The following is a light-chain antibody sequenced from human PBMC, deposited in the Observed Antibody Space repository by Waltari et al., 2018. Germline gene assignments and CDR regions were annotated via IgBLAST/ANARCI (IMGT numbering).Light chain of an antibody. CDR1: SSAVGGYNY. CDR3: CSYAGSSSYV. Sequence: QSALTQPASVSGSPGQSITISCPGTSSAVGGYNYVSWYQQHAGQAPKLMIYDVSKRPSGVSNRFSGSKSGNTASLTISGLQAEDEADYYCCSYAGSSSYVFGTGTKVTVL. V-gene: IGLV2-23*02. CDR2: DVS. J-gene: IGLJ1*01.